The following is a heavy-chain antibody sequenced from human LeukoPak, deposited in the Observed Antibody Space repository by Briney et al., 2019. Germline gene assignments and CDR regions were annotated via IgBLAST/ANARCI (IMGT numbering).Heavy chain of an antibody. CDR3: ARHGRGYDFDY. V-gene: IGHV4-34*01. D-gene: IGHD1-26*01. Sequence: PSETLSLTCAVYGGSFSGYYWSWIRQPPGKGLEWIGEINHSGSTNYNPSLKSRVTISVDTSKNQFSLKLSSVTAADTAVYYCARHGRGYDFDYWGQGTLVTVSS. CDR1: GGSFSGYY. CDR2: INHSGST. J-gene: IGHJ4*02.